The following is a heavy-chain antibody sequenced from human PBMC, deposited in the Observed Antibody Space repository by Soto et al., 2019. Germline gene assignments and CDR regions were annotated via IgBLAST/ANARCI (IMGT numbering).Heavy chain of an antibody. CDR2: INHSGST. J-gene: IGHJ6*02. CDR3: ARGVYRYYYYYGMDV. D-gene: IGHD2-15*01. Sequence: QVQLQQWGAGLLKPSETLSLTCAVYGGYFSGYYWSWNRQPPGKGLEWIGEINHSGSTNYNPSLKSRVTLSVDTSKNQFSLKLSSVTAADTAVYYCARGVYRYYYYYGMDVWGQGTTVTVSS. V-gene: IGHV4-34*01. CDR1: GGYFSGYY.